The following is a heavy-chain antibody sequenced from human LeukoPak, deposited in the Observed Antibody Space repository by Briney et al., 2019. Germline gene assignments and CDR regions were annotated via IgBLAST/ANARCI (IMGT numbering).Heavy chain of an antibody. CDR2: IYPADSDT. CDR1: GYSFTNYW. D-gene: IGHD2-21*02. J-gene: IGHJ4*02. V-gene: IGHV5-51*01. CDR3: ARRPNGDPFDY. Sequence: GESRQISCKASGYSFTNYWIGWVRQMPGKGLELMGIIYPADSDTRYSPSFQGQVTISADKSINTAYLQWSSLKASDTAIYYCARRPNGDPFDYWGQGTLVTVTS.